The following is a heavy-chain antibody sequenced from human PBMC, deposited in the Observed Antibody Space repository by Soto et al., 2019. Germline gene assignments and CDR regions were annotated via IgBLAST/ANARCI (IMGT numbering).Heavy chain of an antibody. J-gene: IGHJ3*01. Sequence: QLQLQESGPGLVKPSETLSLTCTVSGGSISSSSYYLGWIRQPPGKGLEWIGSIYYSGSTYYNPSLKSRVTISVDTSKNQLSLKLSSVTAADTAVYYCAASRLAAAGTITGWGQGTMVTVSS. D-gene: IGHD6-13*01. CDR2: IYYSGST. CDR3: AASRLAAAGTITG. V-gene: IGHV4-39*01. CDR1: GGSISSSSYY.